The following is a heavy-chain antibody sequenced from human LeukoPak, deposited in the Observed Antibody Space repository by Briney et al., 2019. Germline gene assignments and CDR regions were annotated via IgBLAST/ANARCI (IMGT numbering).Heavy chain of an antibody. V-gene: IGHV3-23*01. D-gene: IGHD1-1*01. J-gene: IGHJ4*02. CDR1: GFTFSSYA. CDR3: ATINFRPY. CDR2: INGSGGST. Sequence: GGSLRLSCAASGFTFSSYAMSWVRQAPGKGLEWVSDINGSGGSTYYADSVKGRFTISRDDAKNSLFLQMNSLRAEDTAIYYCATINFRPYWGQGTLVTVSS.